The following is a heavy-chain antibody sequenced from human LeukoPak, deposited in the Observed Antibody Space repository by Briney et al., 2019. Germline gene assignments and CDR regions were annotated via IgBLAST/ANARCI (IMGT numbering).Heavy chain of an antibody. J-gene: IGHJ4*02. V-gene: IGHV3-30*18. CDR1: GFTFSSYG. Sequence: GGSLRLSCAASGFTFSSYGIHWVRQAPGKGLEWVAVISYDGSIKYYVDSVKGRFTISRDNSKSTLYLQMNSLRAEDTAVYYCAKDRWSQDPFDYWGQGTLVTVSS. CDR3: AKDRWSQDPFDY. CDR2: ISYDGSIK. D-gene: IGHD4-23*01.